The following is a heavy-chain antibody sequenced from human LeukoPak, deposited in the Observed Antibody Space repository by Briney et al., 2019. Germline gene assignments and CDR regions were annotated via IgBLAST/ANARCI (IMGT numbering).Heavy chain of an antibody. J-gene: IGHJ4*02. D-gene: IGHD3-22*01. CDR2: ISWNSGSI. Sequence: PGGSLRLSCEGTGFTFDDYAIHWVRHAPGKGLEWVSGISWNSGSIGYAGSVLGRFTISRDNLKKYVYLEMNSLRTEDTAFYYCVRRLPDRSFPFDYWGQGTLVTVSS. V-gene: IGHV3-9*01. CDR3: VRRLPDRSFPFDY. CDR1: GFTFDDYA.